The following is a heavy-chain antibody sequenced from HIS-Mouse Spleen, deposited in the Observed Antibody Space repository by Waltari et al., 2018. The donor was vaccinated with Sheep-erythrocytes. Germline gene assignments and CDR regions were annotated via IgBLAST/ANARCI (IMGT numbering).Heavy chain of an antibody. CDR1: GFAVSSYG. CDR3: AKDPANWDAFDI. D-gene: IGHD7-27*01. CDR2: ISYDGSNK. V-gene: IGHV3-30*18. Sequence: QVQLVESGGGVVQAGRSRRLSCAASGFAVSSYGMHWVRQAPGKGLEWVAVISYDGSNKYYADSVKGRFTISRDNSKNTLYLQMNSLRAEDTAVYYCAKDPANWDAFDIWGQGTMVTVSS. J-gene: IGHJ3*02.